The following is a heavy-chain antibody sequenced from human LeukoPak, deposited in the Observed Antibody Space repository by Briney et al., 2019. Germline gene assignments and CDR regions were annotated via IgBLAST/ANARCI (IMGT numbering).Heavy chain of an antibody. V-gene: IGHV3-43D*03. CDR2: ITWDGGST. Sequence: GGSLRLSCAASGFTFDDYAMHWVRPAPGKGLEWVSLITWDGGSTNYEASVKGRFTMSRDNSRDSLYLQMNSLRVEDTAMYYCAKDSGYHGSGSHNFFAKWGQGTLVTVSS. J-gene: IGHJ4*02. D-gene: IGHD3-10*01. CDR1: GFTFDDYA. CDR3: AKDSGYHGSGSHNFFAK.